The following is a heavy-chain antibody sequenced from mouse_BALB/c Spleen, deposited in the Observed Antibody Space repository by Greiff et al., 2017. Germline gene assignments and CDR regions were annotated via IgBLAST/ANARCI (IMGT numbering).Heavy chain of an antibody. V-gene: IGHV5-4*02. J-gene: IGHJ4*01. CDR1: GFTFSDYY. D-gene: IGHD1-1*01. CDR3: ARGYYGSSLYAMDY. CDR2: ISDGGSYT. Sequence: DVMLVESGGGLVKPGGSLKLSCAASGFTFSDYYMYWVRQTPEKRLEWVATISDGGSYTYYPDSVKGRFTISRDNAKNNLYLQMSSLKSEDTAMYYCARGYYGSSLYAMDYWGQGTSVTVSS.